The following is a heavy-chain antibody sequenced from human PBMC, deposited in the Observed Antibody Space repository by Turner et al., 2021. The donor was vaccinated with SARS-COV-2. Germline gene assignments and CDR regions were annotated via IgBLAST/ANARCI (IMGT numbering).Heavy chain of an antibody. V-gene: IGHV4-4*07. CDR1: GGYIGSFF. CDR3: TRGNVVTGIDY. CDR2: IFHGGSA. Sequence: QVQLQESGPGLAKPSEPLSLTCTVSGGYIGSFFWSWIRQPAGQGLEWIGRIFHGGSANYKSSLTSRVTMSTDMSKNQISLKLSSVTAADTAVYYCTRGNVVTGIDYWGQGLLVTVSS. D-gene: IGHD2-21*02. J-gene: IGHJ4*02.